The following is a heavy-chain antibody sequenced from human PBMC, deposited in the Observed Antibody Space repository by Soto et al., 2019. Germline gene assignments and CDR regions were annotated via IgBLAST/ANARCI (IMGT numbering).Heavy chain of an antibody. V-gene: IGHV4-30-4*01. CDR1: GASINSDDYY. D-gene: IGHD6-6*01. CDR3: GRGVAARPARLGKGP. Sequence: SETLSLTCTVSGASINSDDYYWTWIRQPPGKGLEWIGNTQYSGSTYYNPSLKSRVTLSVDTSNNQFSLRFSSVTAADTAIYYCGRGVAARPARLGKGPWGPGTKVTV. J-gene: IGHJ6*02. CDR2: TQYSGST.